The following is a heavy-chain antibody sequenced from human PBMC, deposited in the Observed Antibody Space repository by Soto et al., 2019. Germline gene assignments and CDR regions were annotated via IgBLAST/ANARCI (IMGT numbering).Heavy chain of an antibody. CDR1: GFTYTTHA. CDR2: ISLDGTIK. D-gene: IGHD1-1*01. J-gene: IGHJ4*02. CDR3: ARDGRWNLDF. V-gene: IGHV3-30-3*01. Sequence: QVQPVESGGGVVQPGRSLRYSCTASGFTYTTHAMHWVRQAPGKGLEWVAIISLDGTIKYYADSVKGRFTISRDTSKNTLYLQMNSLGPEDTAVYYCARDGRWNLDFWGQGTLVTVSS.